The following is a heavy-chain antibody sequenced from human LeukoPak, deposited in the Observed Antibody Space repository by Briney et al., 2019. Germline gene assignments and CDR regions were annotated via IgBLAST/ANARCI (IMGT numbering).Heavy chain of an antibody. D-gene: IGHD3-22*01. Sequence: SETLSLTCAVYGGSFSGYYWSWIRQPPGKGLEWIGEINHSGSTSYNPSLKSRVTISVDTSKNQFSLKLSSVTAADTAVYYCARVSDYYDSSGYSNYWGQGTLVTVSS. V-gene: IGHV4-34*01. CDR2: INHSGST. CDR1: GGSFSGYY. J-gene: IGHJ4*02. CDR3: ARVSDYYDSSGYSNY.